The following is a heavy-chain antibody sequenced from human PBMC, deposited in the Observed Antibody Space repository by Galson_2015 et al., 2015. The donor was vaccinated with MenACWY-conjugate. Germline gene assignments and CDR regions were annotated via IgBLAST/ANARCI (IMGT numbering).Heavy chain of an antibody. Sequence: LSLTCTVSGGSISRSSYYWDWIRQPPGRGLEWIGTIYYSGSTYYNSSLKSRVTISVDTSKNQFSLNVNSVTAADTALYYCARRSARLTLGAFDIWGQGTMVTVSS. V-gene: IGHV4-39*01. CDR2: IYYSGST. CDR1: GGSISRSSYY. D-gene: IGHD4/OR15-4a*01. J-gene: IGHJ3*02. CDR3: ARRSARLTLGAFDI.